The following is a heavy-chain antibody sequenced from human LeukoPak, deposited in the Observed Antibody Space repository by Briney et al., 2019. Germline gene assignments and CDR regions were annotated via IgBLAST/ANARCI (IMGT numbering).Heavy chain of an antibody. CDR1: GYTFTSYD. CDR3: ARRGWFGELYY. V-gene: IGHV1-2*02. D-gene: IGHD3-10*01. Sequence: ASVKVSCKASGYTFTSYDINWVRQATGQGLEWMGWINPNSGGTNYAQKFQGRVTMTRDTSISTAYMELSRLRSDDTAVYYCARRGWFGELYYWGQGTLVTVSS. CDR2: INPNSGGT. J-gene: IGHJ4*02.